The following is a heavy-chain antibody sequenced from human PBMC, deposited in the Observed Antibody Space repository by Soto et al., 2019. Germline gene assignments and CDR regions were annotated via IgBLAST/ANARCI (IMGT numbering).Heavy chain of an antibody. Sequence: LSLTFTVSGGSISSYYWSWIRQPAGKGLEWIGRIYTSGSTNYNPSLKSRVTMSVDTSKNQFSLKLSSVTAADTAVYYCARDHGIAVAARVYYYGMDVWGQGTTVTVSS. V-gene: IGHV4-4*07. J-gene: IGHJ6*02. CDR3: ARDHGIAVAARVYYYGMDV. D-gene: IGHD6-19*01. CDR1: GGSISSYY. CDR2: IYTSGST.